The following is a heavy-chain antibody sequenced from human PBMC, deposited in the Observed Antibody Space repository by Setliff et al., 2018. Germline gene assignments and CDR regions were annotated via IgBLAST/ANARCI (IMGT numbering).Heavy chain of an antibody. J-gene: IGHJ4*02. CDR2: IHHSGST. Sequence: SETLSLTCAVYGGSFSDYWWSWIRQLPGKGLEWIAEIHHSGSTNFHPSLKSRVAISVDPSKNQFYLNLRSVTAADTAVYYCARVPNFWSGYLDYWGQGTLVTVSS. D-gene: IGHD3-3*01. CDR1: GGSFSDYW. CDR3: ARVPNFWSGYLDY. V-gene: IGHV4-34*01.